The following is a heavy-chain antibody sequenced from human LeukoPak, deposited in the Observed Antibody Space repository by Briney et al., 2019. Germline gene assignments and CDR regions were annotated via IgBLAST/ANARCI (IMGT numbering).Heavy chain of an antibody. J-gene: IGHJ4*02. CDR3: ARDPRKELAAISFDY. CDR1: GYTFTSYY. V-gene: IGHV1-46*01. Sequence: GASVKVSCKASGYTFTSYYMHWVRQAPGQGLEWMGIINPSGGSTSYAQKFQGRVTMTRDTSTSTVYMELSSLGSEDTAVYYCARDPRKELAAISFDYWGQGTLVTVPS. CDR2: INPSGGST. D-gene: IGHD2-15*01.